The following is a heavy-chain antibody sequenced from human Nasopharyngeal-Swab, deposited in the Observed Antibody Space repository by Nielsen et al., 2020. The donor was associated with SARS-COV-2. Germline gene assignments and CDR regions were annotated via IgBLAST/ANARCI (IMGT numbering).Heavy chain of an antibody. CDR1: GYTLTELS. J-gene: IGHJ4*02. CDR3: AASKWGGYFDY. V-gene: IGHV1-24*01. CDR2: FDPEDGET. Sequence: ASVKVSCKVSGYTLTELSMHWVRQAPGKGLEWMGGFDPEDGETIYAQKFQGRVTMTEDTSIDTAYMELRSLRSEETAVYYCAASKWGGYFDYWGQGTLVSVSS. D-gene: IGHD1-26*01.